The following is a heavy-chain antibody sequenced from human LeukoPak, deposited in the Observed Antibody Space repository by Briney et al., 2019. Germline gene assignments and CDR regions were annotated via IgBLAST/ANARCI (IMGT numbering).Heavy chain of an antibody. CDR2: IYHSGST. V-gene: IGHV4-30-2*01. CDR1: GGSISSGGYS. Sequence: SQTLSLTCAVSGGSISSGGYSWSWIRQPPGKGLEWIGYIYHSGSTYYNPSLKSRVTISVDRSKNQFSLKLSSVTAADTAVYYCARDGGTTDFPWFDPWGQGTLVTVSS. D-gene: IGHD4-17*01. CDR3: ARDGGTTDFPWFDP. J-gene: IGHJ5*02.